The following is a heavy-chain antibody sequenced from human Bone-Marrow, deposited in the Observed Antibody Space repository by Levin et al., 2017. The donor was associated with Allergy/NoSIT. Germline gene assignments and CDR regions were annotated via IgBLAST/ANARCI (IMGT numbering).Heavy chain of an antibody. Sequence: LWGSLRLSCKASGYSFTTYWIGWVRQLPGKGLEWMGIIFPGDSDTRYSPSLQGQATISADKSINTAYLQWSSLKASDTAIYYCARSEFAISGFDYWGQGTVVTVSS. CDR2: IFPGDSDT. J-gene: IGHJ4*02. CDR1: GYSFTTYW. D-gene: IGHD3-10*01. V-gene: IGHV5-51*01. CDR3: ARSEFAISGFDY.